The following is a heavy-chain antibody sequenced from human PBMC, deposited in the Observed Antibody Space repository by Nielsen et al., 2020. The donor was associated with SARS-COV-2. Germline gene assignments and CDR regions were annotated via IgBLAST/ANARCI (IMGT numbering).Heavy chain of an antibody. J-gene: IGHJ6*02. V-gene: IGHV4-59*12. Sequence: SETLSLTCTVSGGSISTYYWNWIRQPPGKGLEWIGYISYSGSTYYNPSLKSRVDVSVDTSKNQFSLKLSSVTAADTAVYYCASGRYCSGGSCYSTGRYYGMDVWGQGTTVTVSS. CDR3: ASGRYCSGGSCYSTGRYYGMDV. CDR1: GGSISTYY. D-gene: IGHD2-15*01. CDR2: ISYSGST.